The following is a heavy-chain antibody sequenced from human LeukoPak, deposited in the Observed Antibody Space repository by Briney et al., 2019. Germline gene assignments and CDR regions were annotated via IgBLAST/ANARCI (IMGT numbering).Heavy chain of an antibody. D-gene: IGHD5-18*01. CDR2: IIPIFGTA. CDR1: GGTFSSYT. J-gene: IGHJ4*02. Sequence: GSSVKVSCKASGGTFSSYTISLVRQAPGQGLEWMGGIIPIFGTANYAQKFQGRVTITTDESTSTAYMELSSLRSEDTAVYYCAREQDTAMGPYFDYWGQGTLVTVSS. V-gene: IGHV1-69*05. CDR3: AREQDTAMGPYFDY.